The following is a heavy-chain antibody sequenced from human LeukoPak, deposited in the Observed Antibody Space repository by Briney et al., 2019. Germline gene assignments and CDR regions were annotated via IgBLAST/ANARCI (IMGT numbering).Heavy chain of an antibody. J-gene: IGHJ3*02. CDR1: SGSISSSS. V-gene: IGHV4-4*07. Sequence: KRSETLSLTCTVSSGSISSSSWSWIRQPPGKGLEWLGRIYNSGSTNYNHSLTSRVTMSVDTSKNQSSLKLSSVTAADTAVYYCARGRGSSWYGWAFDIWGQGTMVTVSS. D-gene: IGHD6-13*01. CDR3: ARGRGSSWYGWAFDI. CDR2: IYNSGST.